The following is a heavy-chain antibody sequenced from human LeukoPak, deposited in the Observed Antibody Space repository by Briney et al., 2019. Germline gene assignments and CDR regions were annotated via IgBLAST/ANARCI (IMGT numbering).Heavy chain of an antibody. CDR3: ARDFSRDITVAGTCAFDI. J-gene: IGHJ3*02. Sequence: ASVKVSCKASGYTFTGYYMHWVRQAPGQGLEWMGWINPNSGGTNYAQKFQGRVTMTRDTSISTAYMELRSLRSDDTAVYYCARDFSRDITVAGTCAFDIWGQGTMVTVSS. CDR1: GYTFTGYY. CDR2: INPNSGGT. D-gene: IGHD6-19*01. V-gene: IGHV1-2*02.